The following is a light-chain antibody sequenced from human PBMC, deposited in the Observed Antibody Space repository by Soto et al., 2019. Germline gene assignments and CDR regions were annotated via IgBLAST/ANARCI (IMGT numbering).Light chain of an antibody. Sequence: EIVLTPSPVTLSLSPGERATLSCRASQSFNSIYLAWYQQKPGQAPRLLIYGASSRATGIPDRFSGSGSGTDFTLTISRLEPEDFAVYYCQQYGSSPQTFGQGTKVDIK. V-gene: IGKV3-20*01. CDR3: QQYGSSPQT. J-gene: IGKJ1*01. CDR1: QSFNSIY. CDR2: GAS.